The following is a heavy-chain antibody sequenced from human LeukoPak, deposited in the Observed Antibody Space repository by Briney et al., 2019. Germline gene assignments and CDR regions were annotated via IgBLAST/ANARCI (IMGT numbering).Heavy chain of an antibody. D-gene: IGHD3-22*01. CDR1: GFTFSSYG. V-gene: IGHV3-30*02. Sequence: GGSLRLSCAASGFTFSSYGMHWVRQAPGKGLEWVAFIRYGGSNKYYADSVKGRFTISRDNSKNTLYLQMNSLRAEDTAVYYCASCLTYYYDSSGYYVDYWGQGTLVTVSS. CDR2: IRYGGSNK. J-gene: IGHJ4*02. CDR3: ASCLTYYYDSSGYYVDY.